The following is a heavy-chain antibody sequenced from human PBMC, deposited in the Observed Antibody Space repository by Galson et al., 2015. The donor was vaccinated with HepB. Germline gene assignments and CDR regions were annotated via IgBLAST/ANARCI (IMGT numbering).Heavy chain of an antibody. CDR3: ARKQTGNSRDFDY. V-gene: IGHV4-4*02. D-gene: IGHD1-1*01. J-gene: IGHJ4*02. Sequence: ETLSLTCAVSGGSISSSYWWSWVRQPPGKGLEWIGEIHHSGSANYNPSLKNRVTISVDQSKNQFSLKVNSVTAADTAVYYCARKQTGNSRDFDYWGQGILVTVSS. CDR2: IHHSGSA. CDR1: GGSISSSYW.